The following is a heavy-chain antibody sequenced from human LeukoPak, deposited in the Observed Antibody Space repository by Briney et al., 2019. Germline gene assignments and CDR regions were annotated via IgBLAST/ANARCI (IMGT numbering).Heavy chain of an antibody. Sequence: ASVKVSCKVSGYTLTALSMHWLRQAPGKGLEWMGGFDPEDGETIYAQKFQGRVTMTEDTSTDTAYMELSSLRSEDTAVYYCATDLVMVRGVNLFDYWGQGTLVTVSS. D-gene: IGHD3-10*01. CDR3: ATDLVMVRGVNLFDY. V-gene: IGHV1-24*01. J-gene: IGHJ4*02. CDR2: FDPEDGET. CDR1: GYTLTALS.